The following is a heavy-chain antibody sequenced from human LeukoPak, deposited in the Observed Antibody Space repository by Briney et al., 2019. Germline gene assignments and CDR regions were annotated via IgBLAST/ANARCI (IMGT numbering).Heavy chain of an antibody. CDR3: AKTSSGYYGSWYFDL. CDR2: ISGSGGST. D-gene: IGHD3-22*01. V-gene: IGHV3-23*01. Sequence: PGGSLRLSCAASGFTFSSYAMSWVRQAPGKGLEWVSAISGSGGSTYYADSVKGRFTISRDNSKNTLYLQMNSLRAEDTAVYYCAKTSSGYYGSWYFDLWGRGTLVTVSS. J-gene: IGHJ2*01. CDR1: GFTFSSYA.